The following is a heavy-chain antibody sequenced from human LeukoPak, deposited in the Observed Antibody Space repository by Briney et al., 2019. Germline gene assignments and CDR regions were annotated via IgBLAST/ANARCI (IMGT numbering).Heavy chain of an antibody. V-gene: IGHV3-23*01. CDR3: AKSGYNRFDY. CDR2: ISGSGGST. Sequence: GGSLRLSCAASGFTFSSYAMSWVRQAPGKGLKWVSAISGSGGSTYYADSVKGRFTISRDNSKNALYLQMNSLRAEDTAVYYCAKSGYNRFDYWGQGTLVTVSS. D-gene: IGHD5-24*01. J-gene: IGHJ4*02. CDR1: GFTFSSYA.